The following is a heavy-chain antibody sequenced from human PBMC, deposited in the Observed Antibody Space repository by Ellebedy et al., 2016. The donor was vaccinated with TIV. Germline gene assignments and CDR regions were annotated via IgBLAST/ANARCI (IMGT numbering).Heavy chain of an antibody. D-gene: IGHD3-3*01. CDR3: AKSDNSFGVVNYFDY. V-gene: IGHV3-23*01. CDR1: GFTFSSYA. J-gene: IGHJ4*02. CDR2: ISGSGGST. Sequence: GESLKISXAASGFTFSSYAMSWVRQAPGKGLEWVSAISGSGGSTYYADSVKGRFTISRDNSKNTLYLQMNSLRAEDTAVYYCAKSDNSFGVVNYFDYWGQGTLVTVSS.